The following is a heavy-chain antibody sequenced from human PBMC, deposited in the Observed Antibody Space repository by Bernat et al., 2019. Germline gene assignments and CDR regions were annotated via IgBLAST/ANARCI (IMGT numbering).Heavy chain of an antibody. J-gene: IGHJ1*01. CDR3: AGGGYCSGGSCPGGEYFQH. CDR1: GYTFTSYA. Sequence: QVQLVQSGAEVKKPGASVKVSCKASGYTFTSYAMHWVRQAPGQRLDWMGWINAGNGNTKFSQKFQGRVTITRDTSASTANMELSSLRSEDTAVYYCAGGGYCSGGSCPGGEYFQHWGQGTLVTVSS. V-gene: IGHV1-3*01. CDR2: INAGNGNT. D-gene: IGHD2-15*01.